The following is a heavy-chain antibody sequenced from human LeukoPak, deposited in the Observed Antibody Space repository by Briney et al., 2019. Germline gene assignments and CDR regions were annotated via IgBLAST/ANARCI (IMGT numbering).Heavy chain of an antibody. J-gene: IGHJ5*02. CDR1: GGSISSGGYS. CDR3: ARYYCSGGSCYDSRNWFDP. CDR2: IYHSGST. V-gene: IGHV4-30-2*01. D-gene: IGHD2-15*01. Sequence: SETLSLTCAVSGGSISSGGYSWSWIRQPPGKGLEWIGYIYHSGSTYYNPSLKSRVTISVDRSKNQFSLKLSSVTAADTAVYYCARYYCSGGSCYDSRNWFDPWGQGTLVTVSS.